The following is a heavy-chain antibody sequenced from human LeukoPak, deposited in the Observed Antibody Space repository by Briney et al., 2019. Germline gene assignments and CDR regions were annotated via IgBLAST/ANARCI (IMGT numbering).Heavy chain of an antibody. CDR2: ISWNSGSI. CDR1: GFTFDDYA. Sequence: GGSLRLSCAASGFTFDDYAMHWVRQAPGKGLEWVSGISWNSGSIGYADSVKGRFTISRDNAKNTLYPQMNSLRAEDTAVYYCARGPTPWFGESDFDYWGQGTLVTVSS. D-gene: IGHD3-10*01. V-gene: IGHV3-9*01. CDR3: ARGPTPWFGESDFDY. J-gene: IGHJ4*02.